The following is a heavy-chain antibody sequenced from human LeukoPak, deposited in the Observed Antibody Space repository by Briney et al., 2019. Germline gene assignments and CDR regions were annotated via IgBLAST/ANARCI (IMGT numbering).Heavy chain of an antibody. J-gene: IGHJ6*04. V-gene: IGHV4-34*01. Sequence: SETLSLTCAVYGGSISGYYWSWIRQPPGKGLEWIGEINHSGSTNYNPSLKSRVTISVDTSKNQFSLKLSSVTAADAAVYYCARGRLSRYGMDVWGKGTTVTVSS. D-gene: IGHD2-15*01. CDR2: INHSGST. CDR1: GGSISGYY. CDR3: ARGRLSRYGMDV.